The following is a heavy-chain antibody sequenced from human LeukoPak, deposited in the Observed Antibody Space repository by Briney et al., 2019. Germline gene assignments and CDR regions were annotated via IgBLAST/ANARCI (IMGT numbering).Heavy chain of an antibody. CDR3: ARDRSEVDSSSYSFDY. D-gene: IGHD3-22*01. CDR2: ISGSGGST. V-gene: IGHV3-23*01. J-gene: IGHJ4*02. Sequence: GGSLRLSCAASGFTFSSYAMSWVRQAPGKGLEWVSAISGSGGSTYYADSVKGRFTISRDNAKNSLYLQMNSLRAEDTAVYYCARDRSEVDSSSYSFDYWGQGTLVTVSS. CDR1: GFTFSSYA.